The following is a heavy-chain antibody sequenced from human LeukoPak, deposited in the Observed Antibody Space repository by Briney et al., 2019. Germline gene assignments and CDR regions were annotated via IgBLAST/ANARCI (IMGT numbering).Heavy chain of an antibody. J-gene: IGHJ6*02. D-gene: IGHD2-2*01. CDR3: ARIKAVGVPVAIDAYYSYGMDA. V-gene: IGHV1-69*02. Sequence: SVKVSCKASGITFSKNCISWVRQAPGQGLEWMGRFIPMVGVAAYAQKFQGRITITEDRSANTAFMELSSLTSEDTAVYYCARIKAVGVPVAIDAYYSYGMDAWGQGTAVAVSS. CDR2: FIPMVGVA. CDR1: GITFSKNC.